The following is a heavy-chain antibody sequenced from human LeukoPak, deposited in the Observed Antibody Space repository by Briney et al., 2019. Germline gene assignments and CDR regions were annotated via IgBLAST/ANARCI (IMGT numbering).Heavy chain of an antibody. CDR1: GGSISSSSYY. CDR2: IYYSGST. CDR3: ARHGDTMVRGVPKENDY. D-gene: IGHD3-10*01. V-gene: IGHV4-39*01. J-gene: IGHJ4*02. Sequence: SETLSLTCTVSGGSISSSSYYWGWIRQPPGKGLEWIGSIYYSGSTYYNPSLKSRVTISVDTSKNQFSLKLSSVTAADTAVYYCARHGDTMVRGVPKENDYWGQGTLVTVSS.